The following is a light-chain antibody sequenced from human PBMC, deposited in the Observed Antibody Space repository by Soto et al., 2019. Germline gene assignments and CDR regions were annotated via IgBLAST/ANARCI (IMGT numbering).Light chain of an antibody. V-gene: IGKV3-15*01. CDR1: QSVSSK. CDR3: QQFNNWPRT. J-gene: IGKJ1*01. Sequence: EIAMTQSPATLSVSPGERATLSCRASQSVSSKLGWYQQQPGQAPRLLIYDASTRATCIPARFSGSGFGTEFTLTISSLQSEDVAGYYCQQFNNWPRTFGQGTKVEIK. CDR2: DAS.